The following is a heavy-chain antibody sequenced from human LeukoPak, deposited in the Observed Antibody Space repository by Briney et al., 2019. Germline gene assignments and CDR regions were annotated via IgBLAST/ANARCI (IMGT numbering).Heavy chain of an antibody. Sequence: GGSLRLSCAASGFTLSSYAMSWVRQAPGKGLEWVSAISGSGGSTYYADSVKGRFTISRDNSKNTLYLQMNSLRAEDTAVYYCAKGDCSGGSCYPNFDYWGQGTLVTVSS. CDR3: AKGDCSGGSCYPNFDY. D-gene: IGHD2-15*01. V-gene: IGHV3-23*01. CDR2: ISGSGGST. J-gene: IGHJ4*02. CDR1: GFTLSSYA.